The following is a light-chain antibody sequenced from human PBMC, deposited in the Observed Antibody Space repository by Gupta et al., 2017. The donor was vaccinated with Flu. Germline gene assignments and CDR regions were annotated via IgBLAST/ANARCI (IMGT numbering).Light chain of an antibody. CDR3: RQYYSYPRT. V-gene: IGKV1-6*01. CDR1: QGIRND. Sequence: SSLSASVGDRVTITCRASQGIRNDLGWYQQKPGKAPKLLIYAASNFQSGVPSRFSGSGSGTDFTLTVSSLQPEDFTTYYCRQYYSYPRTFGQGTKVEIK. J-gene: IGKJ1*01. CDR2: AAS.